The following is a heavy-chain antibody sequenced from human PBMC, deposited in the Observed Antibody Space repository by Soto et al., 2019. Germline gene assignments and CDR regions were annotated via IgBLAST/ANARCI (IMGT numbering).Heavy chain of an antibody. CDR3: ARSLRFLEWLYTPGYYFDY. V-gene: IGHV4-34*01. CDR1: GGSFSGYY. J-gene: IGHJ4*02. Sequence: SETLSLTCAVYGGSFSGYYWSWIRQPPGKGLEWIGEINHSGSTNYNPSLKSRVTISVDTSKNQFSLKLSSVTAADTAVYYCARSLRFLEWLYTPGYYFDYWGQGTLVTVSS. D-gene: IGHD3-3*01. CDR2: INHSGST.